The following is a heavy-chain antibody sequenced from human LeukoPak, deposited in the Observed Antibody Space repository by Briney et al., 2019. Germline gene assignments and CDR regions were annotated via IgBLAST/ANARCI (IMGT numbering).Heavy chain of an antibody. CDR3: ARDRFSLNWNDVGWFDP. D-gene: IGHD1-1*01. CDR1: GGTFSSYT. CDR2: IIPILGIA. Sequence: VASVKVSCKASGGTFSSYTISWVRQAPGQGLEWMGRIIPILGIANYAQKFQGRVTITADKSTSTAYMELSSLRSEDTAVYYCARDRFSLNWNDVGWFDPWGQGTLVTVSS. V-gene: IGHV1-69*04. J-gene: IGHJ5*02.